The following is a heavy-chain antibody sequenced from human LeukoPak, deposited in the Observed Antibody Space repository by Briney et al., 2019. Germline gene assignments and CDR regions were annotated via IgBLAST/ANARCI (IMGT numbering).Heavy chain of an antibody. J-gene: IGHJ4*02. D-gene: IGHD2-2*01. V-gene: IGHV3-64*01. CDR2: ISSNGVSA. Sequence: PGRSLRPSCAASGFTFDDYAMHWVRQAPGKGLEYVSGISSNGVSAYYANSVKGRFTISRDNSKNTLYLQMASLTAEDMAVYYCARRFASSQFFSDYWGQGALVTVSS. CDR3: ARRFASSQFFSDY. CDR1: GFTFDDYA.